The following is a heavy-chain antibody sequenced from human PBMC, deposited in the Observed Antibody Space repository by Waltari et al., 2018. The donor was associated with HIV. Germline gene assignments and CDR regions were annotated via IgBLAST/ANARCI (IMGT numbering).Heavy chain of an antibody. CDR3: GRYKNNRPLSYGMAV. CDR1: GYTFSRHY. D-gene: IGHD1-1*01. J-gene: IGHJ6*02. Sequence: EVQLVQSGAEVKKPGEPLRISCKGSGYTFSRHYIGWVRQMPGKGLEWMGPIKHSDTDTTYTPSLEARVTIAAETAISTADLQESSLQASDTAMYYCGRYKNNRPLSYGMAVWGQGTTGTVSS. CDR2: IKHSDTDT. V-gene: IGHV5-51*03.